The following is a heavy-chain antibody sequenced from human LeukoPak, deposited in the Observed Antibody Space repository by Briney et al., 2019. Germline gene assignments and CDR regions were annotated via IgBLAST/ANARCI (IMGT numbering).Heavy chain of an antibody. CDR2: IYLSGST. Sequence: SETLSLTCTVSGGSISSYYWSWIRQPPGKGLELIGSIYLSGSTFYNPSLKSRVTISVDTSKNQFSLKLSSVTAADTAVYYCARVDVTARTFDYWGQGTLVTVSS. CDR3: ARVDVTARTFDY. J-gene: IGHJ4*02. D-gene: IGHD1-1*01. V-gene: IGHV4-38-2*02. CDR1: GGSISSYY.